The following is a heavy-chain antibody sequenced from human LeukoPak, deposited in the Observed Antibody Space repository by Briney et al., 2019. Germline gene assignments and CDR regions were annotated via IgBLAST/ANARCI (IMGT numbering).Heavy chain of an antibody. CDR3: ARVYDFYYYMDV. CDR2: INPNSGGT. CDR1: GYTFTNYY. D-gene: IGHD5/OR15-5a*01. Sequence: ASVKVSCKASGYTFTNYYIHWVRQAPGQGLEWMGWINPNSGGTNYAQKFQGRVTMTRDTSISTAYMELSRLRSDDTAVYYCARVYDFYYYMDVWGKGTTVTVSS. V-gene: IGHV1-2*02. J-gene: IGHJ6*03.